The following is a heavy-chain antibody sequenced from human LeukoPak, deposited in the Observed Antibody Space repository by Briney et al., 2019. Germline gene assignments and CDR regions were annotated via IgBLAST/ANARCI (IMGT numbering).Heavy chain of an antibody. J-gene: IGHJ4*02. CDR1: GYTFTGYY. CDR3: ARGDTAMVLVFDY. CDR2: INPNSGGT. Sequence: ASVKVSCKASGYTFTGYYMHWVRQAPGQGLEWMGWINPNSGGTNYAQKFQGRVTMTRDTSISTAYMELSRLRSDDTAVYYCARGDTAMVLVFDYWGQGTLVIVSS. D-gene: IGHD5-18*01. V-gene: IGHV1-2*02.